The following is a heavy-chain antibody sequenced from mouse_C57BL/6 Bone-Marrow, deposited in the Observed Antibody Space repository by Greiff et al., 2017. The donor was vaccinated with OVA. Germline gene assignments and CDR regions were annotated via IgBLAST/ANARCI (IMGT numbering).Heavy chain of an antibody. CDR1: GFSLTSYG. J-gene: IGHJ3*01. CDR2: IWSGGST. CDR3: ARGGVFAY. D-gene: IGHD5-1*01. Sequence: QVQLKQSGPGLVQPSQSLSITCTVSGFSLTSYGVHWVRQSPGKGLEWLGVIWSGGSTDYNAAFISRLSISKDNSKSQVFFKMNSLQADDTAIYYCARGGVFAYWGQGTLVTVSA. V-gene: IGHV2-2*01.